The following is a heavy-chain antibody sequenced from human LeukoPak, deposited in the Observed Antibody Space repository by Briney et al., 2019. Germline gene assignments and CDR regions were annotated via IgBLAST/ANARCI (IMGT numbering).Heavy chain of an antibody. CDR3: AKGSVLGLYSGSYLNY. J-gene: IGHJ4*02. CDR1: GFTFSKYA. V-gene: IGHV3-23*01. CDR2: ITNSGGNT. Sequence: PGGSLRLSCAASGFTFSKYAMGWVRQAPGKGLEWVSGITNSGGNTYYADPVKGRFTISRDSPKNTLYLQMNSLRVEDTAVYYCAKGSVLGLYSGSYLNYWGQGTLVTVSS. D-gene: IGHD1-26*01.